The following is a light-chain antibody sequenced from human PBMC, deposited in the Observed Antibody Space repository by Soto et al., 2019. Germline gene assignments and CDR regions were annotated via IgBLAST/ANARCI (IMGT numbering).Light chain of an antibody. CDR1: SSDVGGYNY. V-gene: IGLV2-14*01. Sequence: QSVLTQPASVSGSPGQSITISCTGTSSDVGGYNYVSWYQQHPGKAPKLMIYEVSYRPSGVSNRFSGSKSGNTASLTISGLXAEDEADYYCSSYTTSSTPYVFGTGTKVTVL. J-gene: IGLJ1*01. CDR2: EVS. CDR3: SSYTTSSTPYV.